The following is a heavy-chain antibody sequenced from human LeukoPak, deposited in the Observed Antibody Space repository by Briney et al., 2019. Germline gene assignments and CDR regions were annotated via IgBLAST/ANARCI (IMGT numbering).Heavy chain of an antibody. CDR1: GFTFSSYE. Sequence: GGSLRLSCAASGFTFSSYEMNWVRQAPGKGLEWVSYISSSGSTIYYADSVKGRFTISRDNAKNSLYLQMNSLRAEDTAVYYCARAPLPKTYYYYYMDVWGKGTTVTVSS. V-gene: IGHV3-48*03. CDR2: ISSSGSTI. J-gene: IGHJ6*03. CDR3: ARAPLPKTYYYYYMDV.